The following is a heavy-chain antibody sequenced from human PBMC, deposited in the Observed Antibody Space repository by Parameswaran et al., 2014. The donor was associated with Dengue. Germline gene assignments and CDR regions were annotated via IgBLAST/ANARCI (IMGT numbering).Heavy chain of an antibody. CDR3: AHHYSIGWYVGY. D-gene: IGHD6-19*01. Sequence: WIRQPPGKALEWLALIYWDDDKRYSPSLKSRLTITKDTSKNQVVLTMTNMDPVDTATYYCAHHYSIGWYVGYWGQGTLVTVSS. CDR2: IYWDDDK. V-gene: IGHV2-5*02. J-gene: IGHJ4*02.